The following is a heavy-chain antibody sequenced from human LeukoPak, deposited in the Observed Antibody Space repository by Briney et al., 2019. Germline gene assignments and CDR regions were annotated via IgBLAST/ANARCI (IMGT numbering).Heavy chain of an antibody. D-gene: IGHD6-13*01. CDR1: GFTFSSYW. J-gene: IGHJ4*02. CDR3: ARERYSSSWYDFDY. V-gene: IGHV3-48*04. CDR2: ISSSGSTI. Sequence: GGSLRLSCAASGFTFSSYWMTWVRQAPGKGLEWVSYISSSGSTIYYADSVKGRFTISRDNAKNSLYLQMNSLRAEDTAVYYCARERYSSSWYDFDYWGQGTLVTVSS.